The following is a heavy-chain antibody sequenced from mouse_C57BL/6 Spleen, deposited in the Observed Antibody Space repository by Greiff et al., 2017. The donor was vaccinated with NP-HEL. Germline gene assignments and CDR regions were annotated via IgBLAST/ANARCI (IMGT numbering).Heavy chain of an antibody. D-gene: IGHD4-1*01. CDR2: IYPRSGNT. V-gene: IGHV1-81*01. Sequence: VQLQESGAELARPGASVKLSCKASGYTFTSYGISWVKQRTGQGLEWIGEIYPRSGNTYYNEKFKGKATLTADKSSSTAYMELRSLTSEDSAVYFCARHGPSNWDYFDYWGQGTTLTVSS. CDR1: GYTFTSYG. CDR3: ARHGPSNWDYFDY. J-gene: IGHJ2*01.